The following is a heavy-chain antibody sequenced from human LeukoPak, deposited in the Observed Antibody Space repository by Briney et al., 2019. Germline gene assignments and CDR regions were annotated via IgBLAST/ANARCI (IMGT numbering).Heavy chain of an antibody. CDR2: INPNSGGT. CDR1: GYTFTGYY. CDR3: ARGLRGYSYGYYY. D-gene: IGHD5-18*01. Sequence: GASVKVSCKASGYTFTGYYMHWVRQAPGQGLEWTGWINPNSGGTNYAQKFQGRVTMTRDTSISTAYMELSRLRSDDTAVYYCARGLRGYSYGYYYWGQGTLVTVSS. J-gene: IGHJ4*02. V-gene: IGHV1-2*02.